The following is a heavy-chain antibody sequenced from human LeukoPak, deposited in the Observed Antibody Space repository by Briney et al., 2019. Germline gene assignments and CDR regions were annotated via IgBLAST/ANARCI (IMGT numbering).Heavy chain of an antibody. D-gene: IGHD1-26*01. CDR2: IKRDGSEK. V-gene: IGHV3-7*01. J-gene: IGHJ4*02. Sequence: GGSLRLSCAASGLTLSSYWMSWVRQAPGKGLEWVANIKRDGSEKYYVDSVKGRFTISRDNAKNSLYLQMNSLRVEDTAVYYCVRDDGATKPCWGQGTLVTVSS. CDR1: GLTLSSYW. CDR3: VRDDGATKPC.